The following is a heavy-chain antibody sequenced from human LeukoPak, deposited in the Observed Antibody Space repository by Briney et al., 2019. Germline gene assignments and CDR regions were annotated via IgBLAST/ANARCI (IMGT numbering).Heavy chain of an antibody. D-gene: IGHD3-3*01. V-gene: IGHV3-20*04. CDR1: GFTFDDYG. CDR3: ARDARITISGVVIISPFDY. Sequence: GGSLRLSCAASGFTFDDYGMSWVRQAPGKGLEWVSGINWNGGSTGYADSVKGRFTISRDNAKNSLYLQMNSLRAEDTALYYCARDARITISGVVIISPFDYWGQGTLVTVSS. CDR2: INWNGGST. J-gene: IGHJ4*02.